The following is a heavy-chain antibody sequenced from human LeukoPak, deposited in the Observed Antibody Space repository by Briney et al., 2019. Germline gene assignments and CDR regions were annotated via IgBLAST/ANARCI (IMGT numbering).Heavy chain of an antibody. D-gene: IGHD3-3*01. V-gene: IGHV3-23*01. CDR2: ISGSGGST. CDR1: GFTFSSYA. Sequence: QTGGSLRPSCAASGFTFSSYAMSWVRQAPGKGLEWVSAISGSGGSTYYADSVKGRFTISRDNSKNTLYLQMNSLRAEDAAVYYCAKDWYYDFWSGYYGAFDIWGQGTMVTVSS. CDR3: AKDWYYDFWSGYYGAFDI. J-gene: IGHJ3*02.